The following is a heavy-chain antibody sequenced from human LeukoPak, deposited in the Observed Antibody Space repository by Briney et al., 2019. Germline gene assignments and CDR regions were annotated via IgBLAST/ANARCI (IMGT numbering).Heavy chain of an antibody. J-gene: IGHJ4*02. CDR2: IYYTGST. D-gene: IGHD5-24*01. Sequence: SETLSLTCTVSGVSISSYYWSWIRQPPGKGLEWIGSIYYTGSTNYNPSLKSRVTISVDTSKNQFSLKLSSVTAAETAVYYCARENGYNYDYWGQGTLVTVSS. CDR1: GVSISSYY. CDR3: ARENGYNYDY. V-gene: IGHV4-59*01.